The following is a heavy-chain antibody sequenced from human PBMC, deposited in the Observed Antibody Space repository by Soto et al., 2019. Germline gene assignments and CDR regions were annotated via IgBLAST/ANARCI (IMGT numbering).Heavy chain of an antibody. J-gene: IGHJ4*02. V-gene: IGHV3-30-3*01. CDR3: AKVSTGYYYYFDS. CDR1: GFTFSSYA. CDR2: ISYDGSNK. D-gene: IGHD3-9*01. Sequence: VGSLRLSCAASGFTFSSYAMHWVRQAPGKGLEWVAVISYDGSNKYYADSVKGRFTISRDNSKNTLYLQMNSLRAEDTAVYHCAKVSTGYYYYFDSWGRGALVSVSS.